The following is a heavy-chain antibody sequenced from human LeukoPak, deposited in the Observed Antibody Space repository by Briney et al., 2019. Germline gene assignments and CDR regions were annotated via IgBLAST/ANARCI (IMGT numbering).Heavy chain of an antibody. Sequence: PGGSLRLSCAASGFTFSSYAMSWVRQAPGEGLEWVSAISGSGGSTYYADSVKGRFTISRDNSKNTLYLQMNSLRAEDTAVYYCAKEGQYYDYVWGSERGDYWGQGTLVTVSS. J-gene: IGHJ4*02. CDR3: AKEGQYYDYVWGSERGDY. CDR1: GFTFSSYA. V-gene: IGHV3-23*01. CDR2: ISGSGGST. D-gene: IGHD3-16*01.